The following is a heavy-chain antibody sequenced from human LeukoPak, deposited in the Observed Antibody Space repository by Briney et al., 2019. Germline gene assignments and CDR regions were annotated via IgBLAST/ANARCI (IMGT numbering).Heavy chain of an antibody. V-gene: IGHV4-31*03. CDR2: IYPSGST. J-gene: IGHJ4*02. Sequence: SQTLSLTCTVSGGSFSSGDYYWSWIRRHPGKGLEWIAYIYPSGSTYYTPSLKSRITISLDTSKNQFSLRLSSVTAADTAVYYCARGRDRHDGSYSYYFDYWGQGTLVTVSS. CDR3: ARGRDRHDGSYSYYFDY. CDR1: GGSFSSGDYY. D-gene: IGHD1-26*01.